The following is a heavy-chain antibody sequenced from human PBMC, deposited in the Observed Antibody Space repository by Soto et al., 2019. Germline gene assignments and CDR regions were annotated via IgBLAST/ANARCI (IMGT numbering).Heavy chain of an antibody. Sequence: QVHLVESGGGVGQPGGSLRLSCAASEFSFSSYAMHWIRQAPGKGLEWVAVISFDGNIIHYADSVKGRFIISRDNSKNTRYLQMHSLSGEDTAVYFCARTFDTITYDLDYWGQGTLATASS. CDR1: EFSFSSYA. J-gene: IGHJ4*02. V-gene: IGHV3-30-3*01. CDR2: ISFDGNII. CDR3: ARTFDTITYDLDY. D-gene: IGHD3-9*01.